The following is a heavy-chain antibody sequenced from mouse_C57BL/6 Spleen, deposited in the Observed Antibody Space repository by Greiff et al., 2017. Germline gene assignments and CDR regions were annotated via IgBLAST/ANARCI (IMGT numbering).Heavy chain of an antibody. CDR3: ATYYSNYDWYFDV. V-gene: IGHV1-82*01. D-gene: IGHD2-5*01. J-gene: IGHJ1*03. CDR2: SYPGDGDT. Sequence: VQLQESGPELVKPGASVKISCKASGYAFSSSWMNWVKQRPGKGLEWSGRSYPGDGDTNYKGKFKGKATLTADKSSSTSYMQLSSLTSEDSAVYFCATYYSNYDWYFDVWGTGTTVTVSS. CDR1: GYAFSSSW.